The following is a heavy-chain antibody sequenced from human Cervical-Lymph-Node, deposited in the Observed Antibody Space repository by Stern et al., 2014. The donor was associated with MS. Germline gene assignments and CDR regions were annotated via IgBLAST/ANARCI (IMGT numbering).Heavy chain of an antibody. D-gene: IGHD6-25*01. CDR1: GFTFGRHS. Sequence: VQLEESGGGVVQPGRSLRLSCAASGFTFGRHSLHWVRQAPGKGLEWVAVISYDGSSQDYADSVKGRFTISRDNSNNTLYLQMNSLRVEDTAMYYCARPAAARYFDYWGQGSQVTVSS. CDR2: ISYDGSSQ. CDR3: ARPAAARYFDY. V-gene: IGHV3-30-3*01. J-gene: IGHJ4*02.